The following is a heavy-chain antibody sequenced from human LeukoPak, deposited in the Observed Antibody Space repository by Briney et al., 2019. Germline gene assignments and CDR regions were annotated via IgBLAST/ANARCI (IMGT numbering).Heavy chain of an antibody. Sequence: GGSLRLSCVDSGFIFRNYAMSWVRQAPGEGLEWVSGISDNGGGTYYADSLKGRFTISRDNSKNMLYLQMNSLRAEDTAVYYCAKESGALGAPLYDYWGRGILVTASS. CDR1: GFIFRNYA. J-gene: IGHJ4*02. D-gene: IGHD4/OR15-4a*01. CDR2: ISDNGGGT. V-gene: IGHV3-23*01. CDR3: AKESGALGAPLYDY.